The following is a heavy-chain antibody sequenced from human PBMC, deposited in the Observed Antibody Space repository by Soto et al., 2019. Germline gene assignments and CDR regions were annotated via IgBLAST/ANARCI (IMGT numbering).Heavy chain of an antibody. J-gene: IGHJ4*02. Sequence: EGSLRLSCAASGFTFTSYAMCWVRQAPGKGLEWVSSIWVSGDRTFCADSVKGRFTISRDNSGNTLHLQMNSLRAEDTALYYCAKDGDSISRNKPLDHWGQGTLVTVSS. V-gene: IGHV3-23*01. CDR1: GFTFTSYA. D-gene: IGHD3-22*01. CDR2: IWVSGDRT. CDR3: AKDGDSISRNKPLDH.